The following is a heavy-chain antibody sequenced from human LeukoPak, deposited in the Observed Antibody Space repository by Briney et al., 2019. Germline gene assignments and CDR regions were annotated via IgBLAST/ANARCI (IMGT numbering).Heavy chain of an antibody. CDR2: ISGGDGTT. J-gene: IGHJ4*02. D-gene: IGHD3-16*01. V-gene: IGHV3-23*01. Sequence: GGSLRLSCAASGFPFSSYAMSWVRQAPGKGLEWVSAISGGDGTTYYADSVKGRFTISRDNSKNTLYLQMNSLRAEDTAVYYCARDNWGTDYWGQGTLVTVSS. CDR3: ARDNWGTDY. CDR1: GFPFSSYA.